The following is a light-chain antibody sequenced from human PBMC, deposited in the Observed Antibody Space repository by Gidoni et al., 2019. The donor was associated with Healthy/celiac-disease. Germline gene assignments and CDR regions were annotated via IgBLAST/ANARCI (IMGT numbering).Light chain of an antibody. J-gene: IGKJ1*01. CDR2: GAS. CDR1: QSVSSSY. V-gene: IGKV3D-7*01. Sequence: PGERVTLSCRASQSVSSSYLTWYQQKPGQAPRLLIYGASTRATSIPARFSGSGSGTDFTLTISSLQPEDFAVYYCQQDYTLPPTFXPXTKVEIK. CDR3: QQDYTLPPT.